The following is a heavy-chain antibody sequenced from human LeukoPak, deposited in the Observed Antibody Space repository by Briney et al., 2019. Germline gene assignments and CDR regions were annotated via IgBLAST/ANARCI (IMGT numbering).Heavy chain of an antibody. CDR1: GYSFSTHW. CDR2: IYPGDSDT. CDR3: ARSNSVVITSPVGY. Sequence: KSGESLKISCQGSGYSFSTHWIGWVRQMPGKGLEWMGIIYPGDSDTRYSPSFQGQVSISADKSINTAYLQWSSLKASDTAMYYCARSNSVVITSPVGYWGQGTLVTVSS. V-gene: IGHV5-51*01. J-gene: IGHJ4*02. D-gene: IGHD3-22*01.